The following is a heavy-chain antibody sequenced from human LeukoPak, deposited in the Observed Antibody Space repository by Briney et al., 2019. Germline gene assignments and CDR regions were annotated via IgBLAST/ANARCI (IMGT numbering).Heavy chain of an antibody. J-gene: IGHJ4*02. CDR3: ARALAVAGGSPFDY. Sequence: SGPTLVNPTQTLTLTCTFSGFSLTTSGVCVTWIRQPPGKALEWPARIDWDDDKYYSASLKTRLTISKDTSKNQVVLTMTNLDPVDTATFYCARALAVAGGSPFDYWGQGTLVTVSS. CDR2: IDWDDDK. D-gene: IGHD6-19*01. CDR1: GFSLTTSGVC. V-gene: IGHV2-70*11.